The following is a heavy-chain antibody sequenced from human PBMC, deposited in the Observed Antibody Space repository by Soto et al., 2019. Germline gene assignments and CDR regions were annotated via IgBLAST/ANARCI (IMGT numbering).Heavy chain of an antibody. CDR1: GFTFGSCG. Sequence: GGSLRLSCVASGFTFGSCGMNWVRQAPGKGLEWVAGVSPHGANTYYADSVRGRFTISRDDSRNTVSLDMNSLRGDDSAVYYCATEGAKTTWNFDYWGQGTVVTVSS. V-gene: IGHV3-23*01. J-gene: IGHJ4*02. D-gene: IGHD1-1*01. CDR3: ATEGAKTTWNFDY. CDR2: VSPHGANT.